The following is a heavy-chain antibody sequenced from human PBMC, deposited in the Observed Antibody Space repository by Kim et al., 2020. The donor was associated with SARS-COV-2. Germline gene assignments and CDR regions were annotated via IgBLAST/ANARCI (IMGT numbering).Heavy chain of an antibody. D-gene: IGHD2-15*01. CDR3: ARGLGYAYALDI. CDR2: ISSSSNTI. CDR1: RFTFSSHS. J-gene: IGHJ3*02. V-gene: IGHV3-48*02. Sequence: GGSLRLSCAASRFTFSSHSMNWVRQAPGKGLEWISYISSSSNTIYYADSVKGRFTISRDNAKNSLYLQMDSLRDEDTAVYYCARGLGYAYALDIWGQGTMVTVSS.